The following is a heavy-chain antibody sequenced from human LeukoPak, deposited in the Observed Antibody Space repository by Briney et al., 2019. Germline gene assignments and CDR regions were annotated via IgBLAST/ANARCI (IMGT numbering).Heavy chain of an antibody. D-gene: IGHD6-19*01. Sequence: GGSLRLSCAASGFTFSSYAMSWVRQAPGKGLEWVSSISSTVRGTYYADSVKGRFTISRASSTNTLSLQMKSLRDEDMAICSCAKRDSSDWYSLDYWGQGTLVTVSS. V-gene: IGHV3-23*01. J-gene: IGHJ4*02. CDR3: AKRDSSDWYSLDY. CDR2: ISSTVRGT. CDR1: GFTFSSYA.